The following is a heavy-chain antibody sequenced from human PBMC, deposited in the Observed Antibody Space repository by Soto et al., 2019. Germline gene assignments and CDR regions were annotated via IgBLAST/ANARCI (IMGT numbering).Heavy chain of an antibody. CDR1: GFAFRNYA. CDR2: ISGSGGGT. Sequence: GSLRLSCAASGFAFRNYAMNWVRQAPGKGLEWVSGISGSGGGTYYADSVKGRFTISRDNSKTRLYLQMSSLRADDTAVYYCAKESLTTFNNWFDSCRQGTLVTVSS. V-gene: IGHV3-23*01. CDR3: AKESLTTFNNWFDS. J-gene: IGHJ5*01.